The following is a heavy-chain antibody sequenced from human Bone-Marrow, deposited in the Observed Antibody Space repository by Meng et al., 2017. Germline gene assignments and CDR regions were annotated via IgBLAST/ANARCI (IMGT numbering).Heavy chain of an antibody. V-gene: IGHV4-39*01. CDR2: IYYSGST. J-gene: IGHJ5*02. CDR1: VGSISSSSYY. Sequence: QLQLQESGPGLVKPPETLSHTFTVSVGSISSSSYYWGWIRQPPGKGLDWIGSIYYSGSTYYNTSLKSRVTISVDTSKNQFSLKLSSVTAADTAVYYCARQGFLEWLLYRGNWFDPWGQGTLVTVSS. D-gene: IGHD3-3*01. CDR3: ARQGFLEWLLYRGNWFDP.